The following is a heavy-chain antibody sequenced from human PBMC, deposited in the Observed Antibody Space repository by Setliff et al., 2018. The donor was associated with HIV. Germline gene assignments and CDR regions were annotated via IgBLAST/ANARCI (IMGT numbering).Heavy chain of an antibody. CDR1: GFTVSSNY. CDR3: ARWEPYDTSGYYDY. V-gene: IGHV3-66*02. Sequence: GGSLRLSCAASGFTVSSNYMSWVRQAPGKGLDWVSIIYTAGSTDYVDSVKGRFTITRDNAENTLYLQMNSLRPEDTAVYYCARWEPYDTSGYYDYWGQGALVTVSS. CDR2: IYTAGST. J-gene: IGHJ4*02. D-gene: IGHD3-22*01.